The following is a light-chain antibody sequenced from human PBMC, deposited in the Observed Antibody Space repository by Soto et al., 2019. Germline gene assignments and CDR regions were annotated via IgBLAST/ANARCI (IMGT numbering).Light chain of an antibody. CDR3: QQYGRSPLLYT. Sequence: EIVLTQSPGTLSLSPGERATLSCRASQSVTSNFLAWYQQKPGQAPGLLIHGASTRAAGVPDRFSGSGSGTDFTPTITRLEPEDFAVSNCQQYGRSPLLYTFGQGTKLGVK. CDR2: GAS. J-gene: IGKJ2*01. V-gene: IGKV3-20*01. CDR1: QSVTSNF.